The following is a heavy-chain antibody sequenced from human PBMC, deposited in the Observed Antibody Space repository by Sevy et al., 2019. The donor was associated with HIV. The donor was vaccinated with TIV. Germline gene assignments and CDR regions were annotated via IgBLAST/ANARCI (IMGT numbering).Heavy chain of an antibody. CDR1: GYTFTGYY. CDR3: ARDAIAVAGTLAFDI. Sequence: ASVKVTSKASGYTFTGYYMHWVRQAPGQGLEWMGCINPNSGGTNYAQKFQGRVTMTRDTSISTAYMELSRLRSDDTAVYYCARDAIAVAGTLAFDIWGQGTMVTVSS. V-gene: IGHV1-2*02. CDR2: INPNSGGT. J-gene: IGHJ3*02. D-gene: IGHD6-19*01.